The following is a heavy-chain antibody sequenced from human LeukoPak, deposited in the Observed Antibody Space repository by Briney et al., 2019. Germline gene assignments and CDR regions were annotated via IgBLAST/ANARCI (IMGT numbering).Heavy chain of an antibody. V-gene: IGHV3-48*03. J-gene: IGHJ4*02. CDR2: ISSSGSTI. Sequence: GGSLRLSCAASGFTFSSYEMNWVRQAPGRGLEWVSYISSSGSTIYYADSVKGRFTISRDNAKNSLYLQMNSLRAEDTAVYYCAREEYSSSSGLDYWGQGTLVTVSS. D-gene: IGHD6-6*01. CDR3: AREEYSSSSGLDY. CDR1: GFTFSSYE.